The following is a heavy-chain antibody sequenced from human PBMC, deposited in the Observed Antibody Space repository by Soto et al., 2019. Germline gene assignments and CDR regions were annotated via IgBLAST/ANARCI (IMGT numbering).Heavy chain of an antibody. CDR1: GGTFSSYT. Sequence: SVKVSCKASGGTFSSYTISWVRQAPGQGLEWMGRIIPILGIANYAQKFQGRVTITADKSTSTAYMELRSLRSDDTAVYYCARVEDIVVVPATSFDYWGQGTLVTVSS. CDR3: ARVEDIVVVPATSFDY. V-gene: IGHV1-69*02. CDR2: IIPILGIA. D-gene: IGHD2-2*01. J-gene: IGHJ4*02.